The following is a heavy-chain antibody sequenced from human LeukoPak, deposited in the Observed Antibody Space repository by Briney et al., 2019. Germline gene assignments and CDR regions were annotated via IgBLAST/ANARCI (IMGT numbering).Heavy chain of an antibody. CDR3: ARELLWFGEFHYYYYYGMDV. V-gene: IGHV3-33*01. CDR1: GFTFSSYG. Sequence: GGSLRLSCAASGFTFSSYGMHWVRQAPGKGLEWVAVIWYDGSNKYYADSVKGRFTISRDNSKNTLYLQMNSLRAEDTAVYYCARELLWFGEFHYYYYYGMDVWGQGTTVTVSS. D-gene: IGHD3-10*01. J-gene: IGHJ6*02. CDR2: IWYDGSNK.